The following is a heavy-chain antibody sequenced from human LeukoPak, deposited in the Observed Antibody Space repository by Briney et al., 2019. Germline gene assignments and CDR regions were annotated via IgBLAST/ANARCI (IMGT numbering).Heavy chain of an antibody. CDR3: AVSPTHDSSGYYYETSIDY. J-gene: IGHJ4*02. D-gene: IGHD3-22*01. Sequence: ASVKVSCKASGYTFTSYGISWVRQAPGQGLEWMGWISAYNGNTNYAQKLQGRVTMTTDTSTSTAYMELRSLRSDDTAVYYCAVSPTHDSSGYYYETSIDYWGQGTLVTVSS. V-gene: IGHV1-18*01. CDR2: ISAYNGNT. CDR1: GYTFTSYG.